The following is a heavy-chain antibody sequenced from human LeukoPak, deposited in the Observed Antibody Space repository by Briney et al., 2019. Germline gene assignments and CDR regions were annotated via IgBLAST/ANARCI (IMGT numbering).Heavy chain of an antibody. CDR2: ISWNSGSI. Sequence: GGSLRLSCAASGFTFSSYSMNWVRQAPGKGLEWVSGISWNSGSIGYADSVKGRFTISRDNAKNSLYLQMNSLRAEDTALYYCAKAIAADYYGMDVWGQGTTVTVSS. CDR1: GFTFSSYS. V-gene: IGHV3-9*01. D-gene: IGHD6-13*01. CDR3: AKAIAADYYGMDV. J-gene: IGHJ6*02.